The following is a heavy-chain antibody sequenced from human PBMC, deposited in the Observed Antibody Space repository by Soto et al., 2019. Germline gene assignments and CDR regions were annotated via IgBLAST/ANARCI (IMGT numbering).Heavy chain of an antibody. V-gene: IGHV4-59*01. J-gene: IGHJ4*02. Sequence: SETLSLTCTFSVGSISSYYWSCIRHPPGKGLEWIGYIYYSGSTNYNPSPKSRVTISVDTSKNQFSLKLSSVTAADTAVYYCAREFAAAGKNTHHYFEYLGQRTLVTLSS. CDR2: IYYSGST. D-gene: IGHD6-13*01. CDR1: VGSISSYY. CDR3: AREFAAAGKNTHHYFEY.